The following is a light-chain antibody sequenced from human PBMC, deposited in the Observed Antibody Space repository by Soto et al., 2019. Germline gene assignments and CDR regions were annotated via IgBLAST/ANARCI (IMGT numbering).Light chain of an antibody. CDR3: QQYGNSPRT. V-gene: IGKV3-20*01. J-gene: IGKJ1*01. CDR2: GAS. Sequence: EIVLTQSPGTLSLSPGERATLSCRASQSVSNNYLAWYQQKLGQPPSLLIYGASSRATGVPDRFSGSGSETDFTLTISRLEPEDSAVYFCQQYGNSPRTFGQGTKVDIK. CDR1: QSVSNNY.